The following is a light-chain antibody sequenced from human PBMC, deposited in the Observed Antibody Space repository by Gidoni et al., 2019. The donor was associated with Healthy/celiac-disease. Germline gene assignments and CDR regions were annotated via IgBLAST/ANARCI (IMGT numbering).Light chain of an antibody. J-gene: IGKJ3*01. CDR1: QSVSSN. CDR3: QQYNNWPLLFT. Sequence: EIVMTQSPATLSVSPGERATLSYRASQSVSSNLAWYQQKPGQAPRLLIYGASTRATGIPARFSGSGSGTEFTLTISSLQSEDFVVYYCQQYNNWPLLFTFGPGTKVDIK. V-gene: IGKV3D-15*01. CDR2: GAS.